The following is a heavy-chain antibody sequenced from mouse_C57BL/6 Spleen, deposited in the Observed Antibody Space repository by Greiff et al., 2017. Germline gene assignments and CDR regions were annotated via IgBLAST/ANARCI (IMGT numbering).Heavy chain of an antibody. CDR3: ARQYSNSRYWYFDV. D-gene: IGHD2-5*01. Sequence: EVKVVESGGDLVKPGGSLKLSCAASGFTFSSYGMSWVRQTPDTRLEWVATISSGGSYTYYPDSVKGRFTISRDNAKNTLYLQMSSLKSEDTAMYYCARQYSNSRYWYFDVWGTGTTVTVSS. CDR1: GFTFSSYG. CDR2: ISSGGSYT. J-gene: IGHJ1*03. V-gene: IGHV5-6*01.